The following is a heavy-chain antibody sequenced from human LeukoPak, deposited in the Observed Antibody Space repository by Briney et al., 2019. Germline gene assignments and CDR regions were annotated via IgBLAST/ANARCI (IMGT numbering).Heavy chain of an antibody. CDR1: GFTFSSYG. Sequence: GRSLRLSCAASGFTFSSYGMHWVRQAPGKGLEWVAVISYDGSNKYYADSVKGRFTISRDNSKNTLYLQMNSLRAEDTAVYYCAKDGRGEYYYGSGGRKHYYYYGMDVWGQGTTVTVSS. CDR2: ISYDGSNK. D-gene: IGHD3-10*01. V-gene: IGHV3-30*18. CDR3: AKDGRGEYYYGSGGRKHYYYYGMDV. J-gene: IGHJ6*02.